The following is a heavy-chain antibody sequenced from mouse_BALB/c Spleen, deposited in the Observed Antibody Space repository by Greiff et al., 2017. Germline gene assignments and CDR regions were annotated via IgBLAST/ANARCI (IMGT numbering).Heavy chain of an antibody. V-gene: IGHV1S81*02. Sequence: QVQLKQPGAELVKPGASVKLSCKASGYTFTSYWMHWVKQRPGQGLEWIGEINPSNGRTNYNEKFKSKATLTVDKSSSTAYMQLSSLTSEDSAVYYCARRGVWRYFDVWGAGTTVTVSS. CDR2: INPSNGRT. D-gene: IGHD2-10*02. CDR1: GYTFTSYW. CDR3: ARRGVWRYFDV. J-gene: IGHJ1*01.